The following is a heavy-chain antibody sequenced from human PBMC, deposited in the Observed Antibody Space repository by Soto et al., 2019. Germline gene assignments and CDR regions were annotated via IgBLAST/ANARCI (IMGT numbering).Heavy chain of an antibody. CDR3: AKHMLVMAYYDILTGHSPFDY. CDR2: IIPIFGTA. Sequence: SVKVSCKASGGTFSSYAISWVRQAPGQGLEWMGGIIPIFGTANYAQKFQGRVTITADESTSTAYMELSSLRSEDTAVYYCAKHMLVMAYYDILTGHSPFDYWGQGTLVTVSS. V-gene: IGHV1-69*13. D-gene: IGHD3-9*01. CDR1: GGTFSSYA. J-gene: IGHJ4*02.